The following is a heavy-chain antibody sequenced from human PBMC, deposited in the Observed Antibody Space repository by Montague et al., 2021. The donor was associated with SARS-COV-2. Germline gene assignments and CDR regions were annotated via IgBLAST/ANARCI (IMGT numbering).Heavy chain of an antibody. D-gene: IGHD3-22*01. CDR2: IYYNGYT. CDR1: AGSISGHY. Sequence: SETLSLTCSISAGSISGHYLAWIRQPPGKGLEWIAYIYYNGYTNYNPSLKSRVTISVDTSKNQFSLRLSSVTAADTAVYFCARGGATYYYDTSGYVNAFDTWGRGTMVTVSS. V-gene: IGHV4-59*11. CDR3: ARGGATYYYDTSGYVNAFDT. J-gene: IGHJ3*02.